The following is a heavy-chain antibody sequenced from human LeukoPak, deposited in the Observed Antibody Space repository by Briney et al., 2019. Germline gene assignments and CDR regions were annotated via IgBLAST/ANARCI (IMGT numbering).Heavy chain of an antibody. CDR3: AKAYSGYDFGDY. D-gene: IGHD5-12*01. CDR2: ISGSGGSA. Sequence: GGSLRLSCAASGFTFSSYAMSWVRQAPGKGLEWVSAISGSGGSAYYADSVKGRFTISRDNSKNTLYLQMNSLRAEDTAVYYCAKAYSGYDFGDYWGQGTLVTVSS. V-gene: IGHV3-23*01. J-gene: IGHJ4*02. CDR1: GFTFSSYA.